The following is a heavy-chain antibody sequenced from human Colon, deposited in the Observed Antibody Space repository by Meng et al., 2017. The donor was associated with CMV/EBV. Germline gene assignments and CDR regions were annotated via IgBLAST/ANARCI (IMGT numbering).Heavy chain of an antibody. V-gene: IGHV3-21*04. D-gene: IGHD2-2*01. CDR2: ISSSSSYI. Sequence: GESLKISCAASGFTFDTYSMNWVRQAPGTGLEWVASISSSSSYIYYADSVKGRFTISRDNAKNSLYLQMNNLRAEDTAVYYCAKDLVREIVPAALVLDVWGQGTTVTVSS. CDR1: GFTFDTYS. CDR3: AKDLVREIVPAALVLDV. J-gene: IGHJ6*02.